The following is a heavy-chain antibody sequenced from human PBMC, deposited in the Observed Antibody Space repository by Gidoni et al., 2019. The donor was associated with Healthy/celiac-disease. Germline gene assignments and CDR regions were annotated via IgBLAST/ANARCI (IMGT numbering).Heavy chain of an antibody. V-gene: IGHV3-9*01. D-gene: IGHD2-21*02. Sequence: EVQLVESGGGLVQPGRSLRLSCAASGFTFDDYAMHWVRQAPGKGLEWVSGISWNSGSIGYADSVKGRFTISRDNAKNSLYLRMNSLRAEDTALYYCAKDILQYGGNSNTDYYYGMDVWGQGTTVTVSS. J-gene: IGHJ6*02. CDR3: AKDILQYGGNSNTDYYYGMDV. CDR2: ISWNSGSI. CDR1: GFTFDDYA.